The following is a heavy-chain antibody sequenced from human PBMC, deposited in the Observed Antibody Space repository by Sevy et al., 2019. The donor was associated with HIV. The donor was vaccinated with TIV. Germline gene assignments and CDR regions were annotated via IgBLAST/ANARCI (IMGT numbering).Heavy chain of an antibody. V-gene: IGHV3-23*01. CDR2: ISGSGGST. Sequence: GGSLRLSCAASGFTFSSYAMSWVRQAPGKGLEWVSAISGSGGSTYYADSVKGRFTISRDNSKNTLYLQMNSLRAEDPAVYYCAKRYSRGRTLENIDYWGQGTQVPVSS. J-gene: IGHJ4*02. D-gene: IGHD6-19*01. CDR3: AKRYSRGRTLENIDY. CDR1: GFTFSSYA.